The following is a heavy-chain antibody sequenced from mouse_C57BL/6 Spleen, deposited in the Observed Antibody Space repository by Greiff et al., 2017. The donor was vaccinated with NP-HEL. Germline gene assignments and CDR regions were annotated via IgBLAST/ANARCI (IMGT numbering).Heavy chain of an antibody. J-gene: IGHJ2*01. CDR1: GYTFTSYW. V-gene: IGHV1-69*01. CDR3: ARGGYYGNYAGY. CDR2: IDPSDSYT. Sequence: QVQLQQPGAELVMPGASVKLSCKASGYTFTSYWMHWVKQRPGQGLEWIGEIDPSDSYTNYNQKFKGKSTLTVDKSSRTAYMQLSSLTSEDSAVYYCARGGYYGNYAGYWGQGTTLTVSS. D-gene: IGHD2-1*01.